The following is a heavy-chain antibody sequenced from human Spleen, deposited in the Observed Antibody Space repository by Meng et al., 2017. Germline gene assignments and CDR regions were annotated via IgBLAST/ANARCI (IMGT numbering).Heavy chain of an antibody. D-gene: IGHD4-11*01. V-gene: IGHV4-34*01. J-gene: IGHJ4*02. CDR3: ARGPTTVAHDFDY. CDR1: GGSFSDYY. Sequence: QVELQQGCVGIFNTSKTLSLTCVVSGGSFSDYYWGWTRQPPGKGLEWIGEINHRGNTNYNSFLESRVTISVDTSQNSLSLKLSSVTAADSAVYYCARGPTTVAHDFDYWGQGTLVTVSS. CDR2: INHRGNT.